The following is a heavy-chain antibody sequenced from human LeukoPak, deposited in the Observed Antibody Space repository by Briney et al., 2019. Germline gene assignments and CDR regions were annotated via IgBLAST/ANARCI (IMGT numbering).Heavy chain of an antibody. CDR2: MNPNSANT. D-gene: IGHD2-2*01. Sequence: VASVKVSCETSGYTFSTYDINWLRHTAVQGLEWMGWMNPNSANTGFAQKFQGRAAITRDTSTATAYLELSGLTSEDTAVYYCARAIRYQLLSDYWGQGTLVTVSS. CDR1: GYTFSTYD. J-gene: IGHJ4*02. CDR3: ARAIRYQLLSDY. V-gene: IGHV1-8*02.